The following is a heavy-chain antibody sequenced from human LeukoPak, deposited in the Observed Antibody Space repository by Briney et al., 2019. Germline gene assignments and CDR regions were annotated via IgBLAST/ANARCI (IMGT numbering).Heavy chain of an antibody. Sequence: GASVEVSCKASGYTFTSYDINWVRQATGQGLEWMGWMNPNSGNTGYAQKFQGRVTMTRNTSISTAYMELSSLRSEDTAVYYCATAPRQYSSSWYPRKIDYWGQGTLVTVSS. D-gene: IGHD6-13*01. CDR1: GYTFTSYD. J-gene: IGHJ4*02. CDR3: ATAPRQYSSSWYPRKIDY. CDR2: MNPNSGNT. V-gene: IGHV1-8*01.